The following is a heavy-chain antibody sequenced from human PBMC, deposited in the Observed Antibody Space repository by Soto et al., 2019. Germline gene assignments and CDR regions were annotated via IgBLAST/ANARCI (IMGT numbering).Heavy chain of an antibody. CDR1: GFTFSSYS. J-gene: IGHJ5*02. V-gene: IGHV3-48*01. CDR3: ARGPKKYCSSTSCYRLNWFDP. D-gene: IGHD2-2*01. Sequence: GGSLRLSCAASGFTFSSYSMNWVRQAPGKGLEWVSYISSSSSTIYYADSVKGRFTISRDNAKNSLYLQMNSLRAEDTAVYYCARGPKKYCSSTSCYRLNWFDPWGQGTLVTVSS. CDR2: ISSSSSTI.